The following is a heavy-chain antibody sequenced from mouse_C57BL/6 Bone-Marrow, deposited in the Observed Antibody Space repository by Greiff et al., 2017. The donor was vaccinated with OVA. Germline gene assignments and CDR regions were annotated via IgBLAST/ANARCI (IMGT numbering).Heavy chain of an antibody. V-gene: IGHV3-6*01. Sequence: EVKLMESGPGLVKPSQSLSLTCSVTGYSITSGYYWNWIRQFPGNKLEWMGYISYDGSNNYNPSLKNRISITRDTSKNQFFLKLNSVTTEDTATYYCARDSNYVWFAYWGQGTLVTVSA. CDR2: ISYDGSN. CDR3: ARDSNYVWFAY. CDR1: GYSITSGYY. J-gene: IGHJ3*01. D-gene: IGHD2-5*01.